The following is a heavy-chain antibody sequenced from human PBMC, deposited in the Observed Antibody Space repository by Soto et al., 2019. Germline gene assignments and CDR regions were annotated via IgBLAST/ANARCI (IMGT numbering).Heavy chain of an antibody. D-gene: IGHD1-26*01. CDR3: AKQQMGVIRALDD. Sequence: GSLRLSCAASGFTFSNYAMSWIRQAPGKGLEWVSTIRETGNTYYADSVRGRFATSRDNSENTLYLQMSSLRAEDTAVYYCAKQQMGVIRALDDWGQGTRVTVSS. J-gene: IGHJ4*02. V-gene: IGHV3-23*01. CDR2: IRETGNT. CDR1: GFTFSNYA.